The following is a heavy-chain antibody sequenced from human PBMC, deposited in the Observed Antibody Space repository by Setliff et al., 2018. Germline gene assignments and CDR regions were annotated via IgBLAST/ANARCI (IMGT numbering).Heavy chain of an antibody. J-gene: IGHJ3*02. D-gene: IGHD4-17*01. CDR3: ARDTEEIRGDYGAFNI. Sequence: ASVKVSCKASGGTFRSYGISWVRQAPGQGLEWMGRIDPNSGGTDYAQRFQGRVTMSGDTSISTAYMELSGLRSDNTAIYYCARDTEEIRGDYGAFNIWGQGTMVTVSS. CDR1: GGTFRSYG. V-gene: IGHV1-2*06. CDR2: IDPNSGGT.